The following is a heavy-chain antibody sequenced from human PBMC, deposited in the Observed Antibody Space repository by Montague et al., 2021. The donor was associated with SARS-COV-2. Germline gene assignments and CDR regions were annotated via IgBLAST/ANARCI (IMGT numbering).Heavy chain of an antibody. CDR2: IYYSGIT. J-gene: IGHJ4*02. CDR1: GDSIRSYY. D-gene: IGHD1-1*01. V-gene: IGHV4-59*01. CDR3: ARVRLTGTTAPYFDY. Sequence: SETLSLTCTVSGDSIRSYYWSWIRQPPGKGLEWIGSIYYSGITXXXPSXXXRVTTSIDTSKNQFSLRLSSVTAADTAVYYCARVRLTGTTAPYFDYWGQGTLVTVSS.